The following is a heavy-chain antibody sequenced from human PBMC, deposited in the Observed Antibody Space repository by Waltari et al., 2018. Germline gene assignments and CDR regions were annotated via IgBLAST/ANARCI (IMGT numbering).Heavy chain of an antibody. Sequence: QVQLVQSGAEVKKPGSSVKVSCKASGGTFSSDAINWVRQAPGQGLEWIGGIIPIHAIANYAQKFQGRVTITADESTSTAYMELSSLRSDDTAVYYCAREANIAIFGMAARGAFDIWGQGTMVTVSS. CDR3: AREANIAIFGMAARGAFDI. D-gene: IGHD3-3*01. CDR1: GGTFSSDA. J-gene: IGHJ3*02. CDR2: IIPIHAIA. V-gene: IGHV1-69*04.